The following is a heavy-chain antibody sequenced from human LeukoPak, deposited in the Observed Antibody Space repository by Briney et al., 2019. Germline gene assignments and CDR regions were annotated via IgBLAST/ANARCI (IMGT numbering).Heavy chain of an antibody. CDR2: IKEDGSEK. V-gene: IGHV3-7*01. CDR3: ARAPITCPFYFDY. D-gene: IGHD3-10*01. J-gene: IGHJ4*02. CDR1: GFTFSNHW. Sequence: GGSLRLSCAASGFTFSNHWMSWVRQAPGEGLEWVANIKEDGSEKYYLDSVKGRFAISRDNAKNSVHLQMNSLRAEDTAVYYCARAPITCPFYFDYWGQGTLVTVSS.